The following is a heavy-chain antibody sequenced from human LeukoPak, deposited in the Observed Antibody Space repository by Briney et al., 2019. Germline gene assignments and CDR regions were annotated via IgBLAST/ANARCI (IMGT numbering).Heavy chain of an antibody. CDR2: IYRSGST. D-gene: IGHD3-10*01. CDR1: GGSISSGSYY. CDR3: AREGLNMVRGVIPKEAWGWFDP. Sequence: SETLSLTCTVSGGSISSGSYYWNWIRQPAGKGLERIGRIYRSGSTNYNPSLKSRVTISVDTSKNQFSLKLSSVTAADTAVYYCAREGLNMVRGVIPKEAWGWFDPWGQGTLVTVSS. J-gene: IGHJ5*02. V-gene: IGHV4-61*02.